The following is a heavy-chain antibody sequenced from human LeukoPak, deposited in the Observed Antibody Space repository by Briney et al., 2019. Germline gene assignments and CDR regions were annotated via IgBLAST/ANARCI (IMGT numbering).Heavy chain of an antibody. Sequence: GGSLRLSCAASGFTFSSYGMNWVRQAPGKGLEWVSSISSSSSYIYYADSVKGRFTISRDNAKNSLYLQMNSLRAEDTAVYYGAKVIGYDILTGYSPTTFDYWGQGTLVTVSS. V-gene: IGHV3-21*04. CDR2: ISSSSSYI. J-gene: IGHJ4*02. CDR1: GFTFSSYG. D-gene: IGHD3-9*01. CDR3: AKVIGYDILTGYSPTTFDY.